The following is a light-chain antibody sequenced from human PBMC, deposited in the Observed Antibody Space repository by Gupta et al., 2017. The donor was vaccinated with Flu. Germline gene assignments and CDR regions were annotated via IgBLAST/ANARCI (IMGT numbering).Light chain of an antibody. V-gene: IGKV4-1*01. J-gene: IGKJ3*01. CDR1: QSVFYSGNNRNA. Sequence: DIVLTQSPDSLAVQLGERATINCRSSQSVFYSGNNRNALAWYQQKAGKPPKLLISWASTREAGVPDRFSGSGSGTDFPLTIGSLEAEDVAVYYCQRHYRVLSFGPGTKVEIK. CDR3: QRHYRVLS. CDR2: WAS.